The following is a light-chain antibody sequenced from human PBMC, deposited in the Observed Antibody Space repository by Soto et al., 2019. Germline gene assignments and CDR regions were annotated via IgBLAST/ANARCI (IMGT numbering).Light chain of an antibody. CDR1: QSVSSD. V-gene: IGKV3-15*01. Sequence: TQSPGTLSLSPGERATLSCRASQSVSSDFLAWYQQKPGQAPRLLIYGASVRATGIPARFSGSGSGTEFTLTISSLQSEDFAVYYCQQYNNWPLTFGGGTKVDIK. J-gene: IGKJ4*01. CDR3: QQYNNWPLT. CDR2: GAS.